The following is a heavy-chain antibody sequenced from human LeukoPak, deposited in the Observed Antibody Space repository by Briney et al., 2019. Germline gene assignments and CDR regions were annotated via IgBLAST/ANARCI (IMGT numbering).Heavy chain of an antibody. CDR2: ISYDGSNK. J-gene: IGHJ4*02. D-gene: IGHD1-26*01. CDR3: ARDTSPQGSVGATIFDY. V-gene: IGHV3-30-3*01. CDR1: GFTFSSYA. Sequence: GGSLRLSCAACGFTFSSYAMHWVRQAPGKGLEWVAVISYDGSNKYYADSVKGRFTISRDNSKNTLYLQMNSLRAEDTAVYYCARDTSPQGSVGATIFDYWGQGTLVTVAS.